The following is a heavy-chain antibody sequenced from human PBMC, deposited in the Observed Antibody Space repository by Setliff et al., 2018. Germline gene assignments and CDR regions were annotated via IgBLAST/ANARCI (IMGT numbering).Heavy chain of an antibody. V-gene: IGHV3-9*01. CDR3: AKGTHHEFWSGPPMDV. J-gene: IGHJ6*03. CDR1: GFIFSRYW. CDR2: ISYNSGSI. Sequence: GGSLRLSCAASGFIFSRYWMSWVRQAQGKGLEWVSGISYNSGSIGYGDSVKVLFTISRDSAKTSLYLQMNSLRAEDTALYYCAKGTHHEFWSGPPMDVWGKGTTVTVSS. D-gene: IGHD3-3*01.